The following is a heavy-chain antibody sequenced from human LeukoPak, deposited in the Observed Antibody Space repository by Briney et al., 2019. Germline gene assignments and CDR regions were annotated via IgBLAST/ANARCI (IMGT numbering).Heavy chain of an antibody. V-gene: IGHV1-69*06. CDR1: GGTFSSYA. D-gene: IGHD3-10*01. J-gene: IGHJ4*02. CDR3: ARRYYGSGNMGFDY. Sequence: GASVRVSFKASGGTFSSYAINWVRQAPGQGLEWMGGIIPIFGTTNYAQKFQGRVTITADKSTSTAYMELSSLRSEDTAVYYCARRYYGSGNMGFDYWGQGTLVTVSS. CDR2: IIPIFGTT.